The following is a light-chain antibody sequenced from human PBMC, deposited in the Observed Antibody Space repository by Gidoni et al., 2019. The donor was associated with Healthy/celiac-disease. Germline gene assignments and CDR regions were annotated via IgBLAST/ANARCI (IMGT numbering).Light chain of an antibody. Sequence: EIVLTQSPGTLSLSPGERATLSCRASQSVSSSYLAWYQQKPGQAPRLLTHGASSRATGIPDRFSGSGSGTDFTLTISRLEPEDFAVYYCQQYGSSPPETFGQGTKVEIK. CDR3: QQYGSSPPET. V-gene: IGKV3-20*01. CDR2: GAS. CDR1: QSVSSSY. J-gene: IGKJ1*01.